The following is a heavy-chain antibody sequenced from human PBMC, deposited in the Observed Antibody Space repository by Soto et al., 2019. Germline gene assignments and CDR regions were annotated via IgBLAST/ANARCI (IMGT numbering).Heavy chain of an antibody. CDR2: IWYDGSIK. CDR3: ASHSISESGEWLFDL. CDR1: GFTFSSHG. J-gene: IGHJ2*01. D-gene: IGHD3-3*01. Sequence: PGGSLRLSCAASGFTFSSHGMHWVRQAPGKGLEWVAVIWYDGSIKYYTDSVKGRFTISRDNSKNTLSLQMSSLRAEDTAVYYCASHSISESGEWLFDLWGRGTLVTVSS. V-gene: IGHV3-33*01.